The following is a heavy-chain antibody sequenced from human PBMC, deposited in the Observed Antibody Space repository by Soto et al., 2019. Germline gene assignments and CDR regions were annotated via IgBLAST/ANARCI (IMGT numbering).Heavy chain of an antibody. CDR1: GYTFTSYD. Sequence: GASVKVSCKASGYTFTSYDINWVRQATGQGLEWMGWMNPNSGNTGYAQKFQGRVTMTRNTSISTAYMELSSLRSEDTAVYYCARGWQQLVYCGLGIDYFHYWGQGTLLTVYS. CDR3: ARGWQQLVYCGLGIDYFHY. J-gene: IGHJ4*02. V-gene: IGHV1-8*01. D-gene: IGHD6-13*01. CDR2: MNPNSGNT.